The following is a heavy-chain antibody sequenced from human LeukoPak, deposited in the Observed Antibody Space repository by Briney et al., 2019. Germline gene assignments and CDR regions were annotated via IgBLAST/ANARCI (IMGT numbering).Heavy chain of an antibody. CDR3: ARDRVQSKYRPFDY. D-gene: IGHD3-16*02. CDR2: IYYSGGT. J-gene: IGHJ4*02. V-gene: IGHV4-39*07. Sequence: SETLSLTCTVSGDSISTSSYYWGWIRQPPGEGLEWIGSIYYSGGTFYNPSLKSRVTISVDTSKNQFSLKLNSVTAADTAVYYCARDRVQSKYRPFDYWGQGTLVTVSS. CDR1: GDSISTSSYY.